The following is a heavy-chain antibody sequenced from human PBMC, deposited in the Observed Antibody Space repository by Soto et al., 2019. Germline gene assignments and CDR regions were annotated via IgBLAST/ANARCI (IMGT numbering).Heavy chain of an antibody. V-gene: IGHV3-48*02. CDR2: ISSSSSTI. CDR3: ARDLRVFGVVIMSYYYGMDV. Sequence: PGGSLRLSCAASGFTFSSYSMNWVRQAPGKGLEWVSYISSSSSTIYYADSVKGRFTIARDNAKNSLYLQMNSLRDEDTAVYYCARDLRVFGVVIMSYYYGMDVRGQGTTVTVSS. J-gene: IGHJ6*02. CDR1: GFTFSSYS. D-gene: IGHD3-3*01.